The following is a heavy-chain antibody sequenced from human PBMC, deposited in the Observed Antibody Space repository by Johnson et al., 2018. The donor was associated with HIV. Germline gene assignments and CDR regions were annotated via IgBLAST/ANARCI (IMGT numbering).Heavy chain of an antibody. Sequence: QVQLVESGGGLVQPGGSLRLSCAASGFTFSDYYMSWIRQAPGKGLEWVSYISSSGSTIYYADAVKGRFTISRDNSRKTVYMQMNSLRGEDTAVYYCARDFRFLEWIGVYLHWVQGTMVSVSS. CDR1: GFTFSDYY. D-gene: IGHD3-3*01. CDR3: ARDFRFLEWIGVYLH. J-gene: IGHJ3*01. CDR2: ISSSGSTI. V-gene: IGHV3-11*04.